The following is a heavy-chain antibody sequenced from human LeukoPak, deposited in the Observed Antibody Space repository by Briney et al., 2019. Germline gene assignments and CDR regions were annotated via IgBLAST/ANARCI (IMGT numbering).Heavy chain of an antibody. CDR3: ARDPSSRGDFDY. CDR1: GFTFSSYT. J-gene: IGHJ4*02. Sequence: PGGSLRLSCAASGFTFSSYTMNWVRQAPAKGLERVSSLSSSSYIYYADSLKGRFTNSRDNAKSSLYLQMSSLRAEDTAVYCCARDPSSRGDFDYWGQGTLVTVSS. V-gene: IGHV3-21*01. D-gene: IGHD2-15*01. CDR2: LSSSSYI.